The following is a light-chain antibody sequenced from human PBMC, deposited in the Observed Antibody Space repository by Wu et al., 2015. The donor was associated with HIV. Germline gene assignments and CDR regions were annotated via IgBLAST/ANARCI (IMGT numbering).Light chain of an antibody. J-gene: IGKJ2*02. CDR3: QRLYDFPLWT. Sequence: DSQLTQSPSFLSASIGARVTITCRASQGIGSYLAWYQQKPGKVPKLLIYAASILQSGVPSRFSGSGSGTKFTLTINSLQPDDIATYYCQRLYDFPLWTFGQGTK. CDR2: AAS. CDR1: QGIGSY. V-gene: IGKV1-9*01.